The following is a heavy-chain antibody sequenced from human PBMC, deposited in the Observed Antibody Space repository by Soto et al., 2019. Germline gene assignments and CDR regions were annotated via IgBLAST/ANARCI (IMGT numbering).Heavy chain of an antibody. CDR1: GFTFSMYW. Sequence: AGSLRLSCAASGFTFSMYWMHWVCQVPGKGPEWVSRINDDGISTNYADSVKGRFTISRDNAKNTLYLQMNALRVEDTAVYYCTRGPRSTSTGTGAFWGQGTLVTVSS. V-gene: IGHV3-74*01. CDR2: INDDGIST. CDR3: TRGPRSTSTGTGAF. J-gene: IGHJ4*02. D-gene: IGHD1-1*01.